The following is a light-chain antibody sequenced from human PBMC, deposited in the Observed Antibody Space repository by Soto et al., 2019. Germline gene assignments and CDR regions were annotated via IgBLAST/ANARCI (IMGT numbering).Light chain of an antibody. Sequence: DIQMTQSPSTLSASVVDRVTITCRASQSISSWLAWYQQKPGKAPKLLIYDASSWESGIPSRFSGSGSGTDFTLTISSLQPDDFATYYCQQYNSLMYTFGQGTRLEIK. CDR1: QSISSW. V-gene: IGKV1-5*01. CDR2: DAS. CDR3: QQYNSLMYT. J-gene: IGKJ5*01.